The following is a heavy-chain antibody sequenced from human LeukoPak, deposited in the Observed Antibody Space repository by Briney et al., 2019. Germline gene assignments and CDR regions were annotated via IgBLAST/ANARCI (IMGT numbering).Heavy chain of an antibody. CDR3: AKVRAPRQYYFDY. D-gene: IGHD1-26*01. Sequence: GGSLRLSCTVSGFTLSSYEMSWIRQAPGKGLEWVSSVDYSADSTHYADSVMGRFTISRDNFKNTLYLQMNSLRAEDTAVYYCAKVRAPRQYYFDYWGQGTLVTVSS. J-gene: IGHJ4*02. CDR2: VDYSADST. V-gene: IGHV3-23*01. CDR1: GFTLSSYE.